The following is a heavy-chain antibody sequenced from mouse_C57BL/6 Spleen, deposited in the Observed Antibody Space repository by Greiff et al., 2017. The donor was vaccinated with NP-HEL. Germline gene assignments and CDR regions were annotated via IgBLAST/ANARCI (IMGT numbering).Heavy chain of an antibody. V-gene: IGHV5-15*01. CDR3: ARHGGGGNYDYFDY. CDR1: GFTFSDYG. CDR2: ISNLAYSI. D-gene: IGHD2-1*01. J-gene: IGHJ2*01. Sequence: EVKLVESGGGLVQPGGSLKLSCAASGFTFSDYGMAWVRQAPRKGPEWVAFISNLAYSIYYADTVTGRFTISRENAKNTLYLQMSSLKSEDTAMYYCARHGGGGNYDYFDYWGQGTTLTVSS.